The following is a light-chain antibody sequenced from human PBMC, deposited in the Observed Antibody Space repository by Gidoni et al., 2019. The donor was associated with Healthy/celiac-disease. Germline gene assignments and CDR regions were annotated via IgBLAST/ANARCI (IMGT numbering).Light chain of an antibody. CDR2: DNN. CDR1: SSNIGNNY. Sequence: QSVLTQPPSVSAAPGQKGTISCSGSSSNIGNNYVSWYQQLPGTAPKLLIYDNNKRPAGIPHRFSGSKSGTSATLGITVLQTGDEADYYCGTWDSSLSAGVFGGWTKLTVL. V-gene: IGLV1-51*01. CDR3: GTWDSSLSAGV. J-gene: IGLJ2*01.